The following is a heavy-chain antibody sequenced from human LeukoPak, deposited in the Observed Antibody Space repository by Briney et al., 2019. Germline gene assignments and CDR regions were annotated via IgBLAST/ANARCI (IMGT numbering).Heavy chain of an antibody. V-gene: IGHV1-18*01. CDR1: GYTFTTYG. D-gene: IGHD2-15*01. Sequence: ASVKVSCKASGYTFTTYGISWVRQAPGQGLEWMGWISAYDANTNYAQKFQGRVTMTTDTSTSTAYMELRSLRSDDTAVYYCARVAVVAATEFFDYWGQGTLVTVSS. J-gene: IGHJ4*02. CDR2: ISAYDANT. CDR3: ARVAVVAATEFFDY.